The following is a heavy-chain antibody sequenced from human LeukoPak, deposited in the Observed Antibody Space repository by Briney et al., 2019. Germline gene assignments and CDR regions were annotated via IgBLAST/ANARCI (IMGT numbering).Heavy chain of an antibody. D-gene: IGHD3-3*01. Sequence: PGGSLRLSCAASGFTFSSYAMSWVRQAPGKGLEWVSAISGSGGSTYYADSEKGRFTISRDNSKNTLYLQMNSLRAEDTAVYYCAKDRRPYYDFWSGYYGDASPTGNDAFDIWGQGTMVTVSS. CDR2: ISGSGGST. CDR1: GFTFSSYA. V-gene: IGHV3-23*01. CDR3: AKDRRPYYDFWSGYYGDASPTGNDAFDI. J-gene: IGHJ3*02.